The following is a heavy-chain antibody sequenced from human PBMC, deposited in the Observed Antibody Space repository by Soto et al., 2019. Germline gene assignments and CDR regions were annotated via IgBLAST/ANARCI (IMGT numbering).Heavy chain of an antibody. CDR3: ARDNVLFGVVGPNWFDP. D-gene: IGHD3-3*01. Sequence: ASVKVSCKASGYTFTGYYMHWVRQAPGQGLEWMGWINPNSGGTNYAQKFQGWVTMTRDTSISTAYMELSRLRSDDTAVYYCARDNVLFGVVGPNWFDPWGQGTLVTVSS. J-gene: IGHJ5*02. V-gene: IGHV1-2*04. CDR1: GYTFTGYY. CDR2: INPNSGGT.